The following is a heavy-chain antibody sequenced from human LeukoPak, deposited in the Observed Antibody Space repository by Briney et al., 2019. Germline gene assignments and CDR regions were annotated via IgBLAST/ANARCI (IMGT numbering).Heavy chain of an antibody. CDR3: TSRMGGLRTMVRGVIPPLYFDY. CDR2: IYYSGST. J-gene: IGHJ4*02. CDR1: GGSISSYY. V-gene: IGHV4-59*01. D-gene: IGHD3-10*01. Sequence: SETLSLTCTVSGGSISSYYWSWIRQPPGKGLEWIGYIYYSGSTNYNPSLKSRVTISVDTSKNQFSLKLSSVTAADTAVYYYTSRMGGLRTMVRGVIPPLYFDYWGQGTLVTVSS.